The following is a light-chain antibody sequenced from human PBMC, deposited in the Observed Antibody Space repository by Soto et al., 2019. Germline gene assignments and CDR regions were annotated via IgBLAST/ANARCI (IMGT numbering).Light chain of an antibody. J-gene: IGKJ1*01. CDR3: QQRNNWPPTWT. V-gene: IGKV3-11*01. CDR2: GAS. Sequence: EIVFTHSPATLSLSPGERATLSCRASQSVGSYLAWYRQKPGQAPRLLISGASNRAPGIPARFSGSGSGTEFTLTISSLEPEDFAVYYCQQRNNWPPTWTFGQGTKVDIK. CDR1: QSVGSY.